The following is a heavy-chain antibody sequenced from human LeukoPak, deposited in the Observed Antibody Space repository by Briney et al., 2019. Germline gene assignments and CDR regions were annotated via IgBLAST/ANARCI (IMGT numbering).Heavy chain of an antibody. V-gene: IGHV1-69*05. D-gene: IGHD3-10*01. CDR3: ARGGTWFGELGHNSFDP. CDR1: GGTFSSYA. CDR2: IIPIFGTA. J-gene: IGHJ5*02. Sequence: SVKVSCKASGGTFSSYAISWVRQAPGQGLEWMGRIIPIFGTANYAQKFQGRVTITTDESTSTAYMELSSLRSEDTAVYYCARGGTWFGELGHNSFDPWGQGTLVTVSS.